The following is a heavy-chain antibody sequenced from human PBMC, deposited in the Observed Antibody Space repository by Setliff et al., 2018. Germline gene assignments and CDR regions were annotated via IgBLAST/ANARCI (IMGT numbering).Heavy chain of an antibody. CDR3: AHRRGDYYDGSGYYYDY. Sequence: SGPTLVNPTQTLTLTCTFSGFSLSTSGVGVDWIRQPPGKALEWLALIYWDDDKRYSPSLKSRLTITKDTSKNQVVLTMTNMDPVDTATYYCAHRRGDYYDGSGYYYDYWGQGTLVTVSS. V-gene: IGHV2-5*02. CDR2: IYWDDDK. CDR1: GFSLSTSGVG. J-gene: IGHJ4*02. D-gene: IGHD3-22*01.